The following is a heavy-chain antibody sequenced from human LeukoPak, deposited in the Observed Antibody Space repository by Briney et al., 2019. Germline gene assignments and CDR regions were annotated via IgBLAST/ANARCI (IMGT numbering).Heavy chain of an antibody. V-gene: IGHV1-2*02. CDR3: ARDFKGFSTSYYYYYYMDV. D-gene: IGHD6-6*01. Sequence: ASVKVSCKASGYTFTGYYMHWVRQAPGQGLEWMGWINPNSGGTNYAQKFQGRVTMTRDTSISTAYMELSRLRSDDTAVYYCARDFKGFSTSYYYYYYMDVWGKGTTVTVSS. CDR1: GYTFTGYY. J-gene: IGHJ6*03. CDR2: INPNSGGT.